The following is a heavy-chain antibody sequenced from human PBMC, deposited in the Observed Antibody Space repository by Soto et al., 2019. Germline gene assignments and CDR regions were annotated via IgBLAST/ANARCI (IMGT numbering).Heavy chain of an antibody. CDR2: IKQDGSEK. CDR1: GFTFSSYW. D-gene: IGHD3-9*01. V-gene: IGHV3-7*01. CDR3: AREYYDILTGYPYRAFDI. J-gene: IGHJ3*02. Sequence: EVQLVESGGGLVQPGGSLRLSCAASGFTFSSYWMSWVRQAPGKGLEWVANIKQDGSEKYYVDSVKGRFTISRDNAKNSLYLHMNSLRAEDTAVYYCAREYYDILTGYPYRAFDIWGQGTMVTVSS.